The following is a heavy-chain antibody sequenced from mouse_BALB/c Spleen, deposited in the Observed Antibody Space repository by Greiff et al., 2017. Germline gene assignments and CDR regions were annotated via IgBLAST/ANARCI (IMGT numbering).Heavy chain of an antibody. J-gene: IGHJ1*01. Sequence: DVQLQESGPGLVKPSQSLSLTCTVTGYSITSDYAWNWIRQFPGNKLEWMGYISYSGSTSYNPSLKSRISITRDTSKNQFFLQLNSVTTEDTATYYCARSNWDGYFDVWGAGTTVTVSS. D-gene: IGHD4-1*01. CDR2: ISYSGST. V-gene: IGHV3-2*02. CDR3: ARSNWDGYFDV. CDR1: GYSITSDYA.